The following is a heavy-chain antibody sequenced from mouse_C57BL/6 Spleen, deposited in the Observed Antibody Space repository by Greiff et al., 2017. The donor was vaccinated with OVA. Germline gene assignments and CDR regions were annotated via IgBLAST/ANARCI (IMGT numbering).Heavy chain of an antibody. CDR2: ISDGGSYT. CDR1: GFTFSSYA. CDR3: ARDQERRLDY. V-gene: IGHV5-4*01. Sequence: EVKLVESGGGLVKPGGSLKLSCAASGFTFSSYAMSWVRQTPEKRLEWVATISDGGSYTYYPDNVKGRFTISRDNAKNNLYLQMSHLKSEDTAMYYCARDQERRLDYWGQGTTLTVSS. J-gene: IGHJ2*01.